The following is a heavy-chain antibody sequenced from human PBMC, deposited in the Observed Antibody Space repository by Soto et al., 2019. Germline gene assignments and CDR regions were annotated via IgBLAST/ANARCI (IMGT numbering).Heavy chain of an antibody. J-gene: IGHJ6*02. V-gene: IGHV4-34*01. Sequence: SETLSLTCAVYGGSFSGYYWSWIRQPPGKGLEWIGEINHSGSTNYNPSLKSRVTISVDTSKNQFSLKLSSVTAADTAVYYCARGLRYYDILTGYYPPRGDYYYYGMDVWGQGTTVT. CDR3: ARGLRYYDILTGYYPPRGDYYYYGMDV. CDR1: GGSFSGYY. CDR2: INHSGST. D-gene: IGHD3-9*01.